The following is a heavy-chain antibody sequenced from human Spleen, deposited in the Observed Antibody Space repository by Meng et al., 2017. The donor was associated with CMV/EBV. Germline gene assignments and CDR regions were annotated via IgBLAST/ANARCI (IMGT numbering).Heavy chain of an antibody. J-gene: IGHJ6*02. CDR2: ITSSSRHI. CDR3: ARDQYTAMVKDGMDV. CDR1: GFSFSSHP. D-gene: IGHD5-18*01. Sequence: LSLTCAASGFSFSSHPMYWVRQAPGKGLEWVSSITSSSRHIYYADAVRGRFTISRDNAENSLYLQMNNLRAEDTAVYFCARDQYTAMVKDGMDVWGQGTTVTVSS. V-gene: IGHV3-21*01.